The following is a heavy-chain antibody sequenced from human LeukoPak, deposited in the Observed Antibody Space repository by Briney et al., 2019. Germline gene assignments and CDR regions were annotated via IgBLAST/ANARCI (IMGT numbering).Heavy chain of an antibody. D-gene: IGHD5-12*01. CDR2: ISYDGSNK. CDR1: GFTFSSYG. J-gene: IGHJ4*02. V-gene: IGHV3-30*18. Sequence: GGSLRLSCAASGFTFSSYGMHWVRQAPGKGLEWVAVISYDGSNKYYADSVKGRFTISRDNSKNTLYLQMNSLRAEDTAVYYCAKDLRVATTYYFDYWGQGTLVTVSS. CDR3: AKDLRVATTYYFDY.